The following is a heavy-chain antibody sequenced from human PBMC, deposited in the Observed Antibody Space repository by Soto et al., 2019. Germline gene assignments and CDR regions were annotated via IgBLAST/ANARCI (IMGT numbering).Heavy chain of an antibody. V-gene: IGHV1-18*01. CDR3: ARDSSDSSGWYYYGMDV. D-gene: IGHD6-19*01. CDR1: GYTFTSYG. Sequence: QVQLVQSGAEVKKPGASVKVSCKASGYTFTSYGISWVRQAPGQGLEWMGWISAYNGNTNYAQKLQGRVTMTTDTSTSTAYMELRRLRSDDTAVYYCARDSSDSSGWYYYGMDVWGQGTTVTVSS. J-gene: IGHJ6*02. CDR2: ISAYNGNT.